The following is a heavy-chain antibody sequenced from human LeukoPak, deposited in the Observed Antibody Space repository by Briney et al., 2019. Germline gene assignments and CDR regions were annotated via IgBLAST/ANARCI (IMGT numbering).Heavy chain of an antibody. V-gene: IGHV1-69*04. D-gene: IGHD6-13*01. Sequence: GASVKVSCKASGGTFSSYAISWVRQAPGQGLEWMGRIIPILGIANYAQKFQGRVTITADKSTSTAYMELSSLRSEDTAMYYCADITAAAGGGYFDYWGQGTLVTVSS. CDR2: IIPILGIA. CDR1: GGTFSSYA. CDR3: ADITAAAGGGYFDY. J-gene: IGHJ4*02.